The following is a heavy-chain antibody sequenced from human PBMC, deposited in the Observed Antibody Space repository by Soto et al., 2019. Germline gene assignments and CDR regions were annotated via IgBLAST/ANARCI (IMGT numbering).Heavy chain of an antibody. CDR1: GGSISSGGYY. J-gene: IGHJ6*02. D-gene: IGHD6-6*01. CDR2: IYYSGST. CDR3: AARGGAARPHYYYGMDV. Sequence: PSETLSLTCTVSGGSISSGGYYWSWIRQHPGKGLEWIGYIYYSGSTYYNPSLKSRVTISVDTSKNQFSLKLSSVTAADTAVYYCAARGGAARPHYYYGMDVWGQGTTVTVSS. V-gene: IGHV4-31*03.